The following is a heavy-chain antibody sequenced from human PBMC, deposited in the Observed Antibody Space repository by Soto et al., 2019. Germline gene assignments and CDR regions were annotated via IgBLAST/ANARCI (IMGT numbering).Heavy chain of an antibody. CDR1: GDSISRYY. D-gene: IGHD3-10*01. J-gene: IGHJ4*02. CDR3: ARGPYCGEECYFAY. V-gene: IGHV4-4*07. CDR2: IYNSGII. Sequence: PSETLSLTCSVFGDSISRYYWSWTRQPAGKGLEFIGRIYNSGIINYNPSLESRVTMSVDPSKNQISLQLSSATAADTAMYYCARGPYCGEECYFAYWGQGTLVTVSS.